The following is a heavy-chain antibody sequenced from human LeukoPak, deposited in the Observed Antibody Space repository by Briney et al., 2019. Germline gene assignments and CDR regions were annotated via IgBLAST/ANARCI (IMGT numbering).Heavy chain of an antibody. CDR1: GFTFSSYE. V-gene: IGHV3-48*03. CDR3: AGDRIVIGVTHFDY. J-gene: IGHJ4*02. CDR2: ISSSGSTI. Sequence: GGSLRLSCAASGFTFSSYEMNWVRQAPGKGLEWVSYISSSGSTIYYADSVKGRFTISRDNAKNSLYLQMNSLRAEDTAVYYCAGDRIVIGVTHFDYWGQGTLVTVSS. D-gene: IGHD2/OR15-2a*01.